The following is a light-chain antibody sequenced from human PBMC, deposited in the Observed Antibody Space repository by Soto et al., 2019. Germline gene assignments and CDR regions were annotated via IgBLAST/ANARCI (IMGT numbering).Light chain of an antibody. CDR2: GAS. CDR1: QSVSNSC. CDR3: QQYGSSPRT. Sequence: EIVLTQSPGTLSLSPGERATLSCRASQSVSNSCLAWYQQKPGQAPRLLIYGASSRATGIPDRFSGSGSGTDFTLTISGLEPEDFAVYYCQQYGSSPRTFGQGTKVDI. V-gene: IGKV3-20*01. J-gene: IGKJ1*01.